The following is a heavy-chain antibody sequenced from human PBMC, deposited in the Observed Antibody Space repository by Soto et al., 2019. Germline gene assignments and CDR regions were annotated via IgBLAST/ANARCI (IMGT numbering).Heavy chain of an antibody. CDR3: GTADRGTAAGGTVQ. D-gene: IGHD6-13*01. CDR1: GFTLSTYW. V-gene: IGHV3-7*01. J-gene: IGHJ4*02. CDR2: IKQDGSEN. Sequence: EVQVVESGGGLVQPGGSLRLSCAASGFTLSTYWMTWVRQAPGKGLGWVANIKQDGSENYYVDSVKGRFTVSRDNAKNSLYLQMNSLRTEDTAVYYCGTADRGTAAGGTVQWGQGTLVTVSS.